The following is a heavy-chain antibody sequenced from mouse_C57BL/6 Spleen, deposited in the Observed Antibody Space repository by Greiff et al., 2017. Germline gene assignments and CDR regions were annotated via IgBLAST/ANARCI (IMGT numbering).Heavy chain of an antibody. CDR3: AATRSKKGLAY. D-gene: IGHD1-2*01. V-gene: IGHV1-52*01. Sequence: QVQLQQPGAELVRPGSSVKLSCKASGYTFTSYWMHWVKQRPIHGLDWIGNIDPSDSDTHYNQKFKDKATLTVDKSSSTADMQLSNLTSEDYGVDCGAATRSKKGLAYWGQGTLVTVSA. CDR1: GYTFTSYW. CDR2: IDPSDSDT. J-gene: IGHJ3*01.